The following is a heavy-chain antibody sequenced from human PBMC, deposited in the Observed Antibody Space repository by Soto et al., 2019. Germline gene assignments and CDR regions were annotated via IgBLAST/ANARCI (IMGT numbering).Heavy chain of an antibody. D-gene: IGHD3-16*01. J-gene: IGHJ3*02. V-gene: IGHV3-30-3*01. CDR3: ARLFGGYSDSSASNSFDI. Sequence: QAQLEESGGGVVQPGRSLTLSCAASGFTFTRFAIHWVRQAPGKGLVWVAFISYDGNKKKSADSVKGRITISRDNSRNTVYLHMSSLRTEDTAVYSCARLFGGYSDSSASNSFDIWGQGTRVIVSS. CDR1: GFTFTRFA. CDR2: ISYDGNKK.